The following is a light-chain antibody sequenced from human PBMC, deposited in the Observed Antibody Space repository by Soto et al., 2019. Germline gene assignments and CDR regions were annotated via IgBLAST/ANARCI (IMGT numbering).Light chain of an antibody. V-gene: IGKV1-5*03. Sequence: DILMTQSPSTLSASVGDRVTISCRASQSISSSLAWYQQKPGKAPKLLIYKASSLERRVPSRFSGSGSGTEFTLTISGLQPDDFATYYCQHYNSYYTFGQGTK. CDR2: KAS. J-gene: IGKJ2*01. CDR1: QSISSS. CDR3: QHYNSYYT.